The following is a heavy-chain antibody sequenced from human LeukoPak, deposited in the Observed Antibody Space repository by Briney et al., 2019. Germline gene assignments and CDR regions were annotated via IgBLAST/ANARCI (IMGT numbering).Heavy chain of an antibody. V-gene: IGHV3-30-3*01. D-gene: IGHD3-22*01. CDR2: ISYDGSNK. CDR3: AKGSITMIVVVMTCPDY. CDR1: GFTFSSYA. Sequence: GGSLRLSCAASGFTFSSYAMHWVRQAPGKGLEWVAVISYDGSNKYYADSVKGRFTISRDNAKNSLYLQMNSLRAEDTAVYYCAKGSITMIVVVMTCPDYWGQGTLVTVSS. J-gene: IGHJ4*02.